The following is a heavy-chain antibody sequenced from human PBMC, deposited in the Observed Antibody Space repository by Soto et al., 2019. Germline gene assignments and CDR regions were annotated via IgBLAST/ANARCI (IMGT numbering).Heavy chain of an antibody. CDR2: SRNKANSYTA. J-gene: IGHJ3*02. CDR1: GFTFSDNY. V-gene: IGHV3-72*01. D-gene: IGHD1-26*01. CDR3: ARCTVGVKDAFDI. Sequence: EVQLVESGGGLVQPGGSLRLACIASGFTFSDNYMDWVRQASGKGLEWLGRSRNKANSYTAEYAASVKGRFTISRGDSYCSRYLQMTSQKTEDTGVYYCARCTVGVKDAFDIWAHGTMVTVSS.